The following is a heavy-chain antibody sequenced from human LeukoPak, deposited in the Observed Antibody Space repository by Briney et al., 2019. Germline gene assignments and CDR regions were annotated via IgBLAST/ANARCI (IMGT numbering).Heavy chain of an antibody. CDR2: INHRGRT. CDR3: ARGSTAQYYYYHCIDV. V-gene: IGHV4-34*01. CDR1: GGSFCVYY. D-gene: IGHD2/OR15-2a*01. Sequence: LETLSLTSAVSGGSFCVYYWSGSRDRPGEGVEWVWDINHRGRTNYNPSLKSRVTISVDTSKTQFSLKLSSVTAADTAVYYCARGSTAQYYYYHCIDVWGKGTTVTVSS. J-gene: IGHJ6*03.